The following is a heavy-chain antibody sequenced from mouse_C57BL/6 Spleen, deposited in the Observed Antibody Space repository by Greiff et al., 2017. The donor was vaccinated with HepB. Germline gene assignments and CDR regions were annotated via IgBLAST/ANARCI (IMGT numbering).Heavy chain of an antibody. CDR2: ISSGGDYI. V-gene: IGHV5-9-1*02. Sequence: EVKLMESGEGLVKPGGSLKLSCAASGFTFSSYAMSWVRQTPEKRLEWVAYISSGGDYIYYADTVKGRFTISSDNARNTLYLQMSSLKSEDTAMYYCTRGDYYGSSDYYAMDYWGQGTSVTVSS. CDR1: GFTFSSYA. CDR3: TRGDYYGSSDYYAMDY. J-gene: IGHJ4*01. D-gene: IGHD1-1*01.